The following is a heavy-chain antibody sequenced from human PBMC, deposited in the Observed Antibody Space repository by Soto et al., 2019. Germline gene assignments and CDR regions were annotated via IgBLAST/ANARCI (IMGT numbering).Heavy chain of an antibody. CDR2: IKSKTDGGTT. D-gene: IGHD2-2*02. V-gene: IGHV3-15*07. J-gene: IGHJ4*02. CDR3: TSVVPAAIVHDYFDY. Sequence: EVQLVESGGGLVKPGGSLRLSCAASGFTFSNAWMNWVRQAPGKGLEWVGRIKSKTDGGTTDYAAPVKGRFTISRDDSKNTLYLQMNSLKTEDTAVYYCTSVVPAAIVHDYFDYCGQGTLVTVSS. CDR1: GFTFSNAW.